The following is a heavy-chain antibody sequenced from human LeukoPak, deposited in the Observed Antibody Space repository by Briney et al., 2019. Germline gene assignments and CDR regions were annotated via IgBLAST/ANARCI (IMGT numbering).Heavy chain of an antibody. CDR3: ASLEGYYDSSGYYFGMDV. J-gene: IGHJ6*02. D-gene: IGHD3-22*01. CDR2: IIPIFGTA. CDR1: GGTFSSYA. V-gene: IGHV1-69*13. Sequence: GASVKVSYKASGGTFSSYAISWVRQAPGQGLEWMGGIIPIFGTANYAQKFQGRVTITADESTSTAYMELSSLRSEDTAVYYCASLEGYYDSSGYYFGMDVWGQGTTVTVS.